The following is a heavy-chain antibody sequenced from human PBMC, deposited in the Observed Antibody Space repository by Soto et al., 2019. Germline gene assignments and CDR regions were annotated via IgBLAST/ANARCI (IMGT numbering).Heavy chain of an antibody. V-gene: IGHV3-33*03. CDR1: GLDFSTFG. CDR3: VGSHDMPI. J-gene: IGHJ1*01. D-gene: IGHD1-1*01. Sequence: QVRLVESGGDVVQPGWSLRLSCEASGLDFSTFGMHWVRQAPGKGLEWVAVIWSDGSQTYYVDSVKGRFTVSRDNPKSTLYLQRTSLRVEDTAKYCCVGSHDMPIWGQGPLVTVSS. CDR2: IWSDGSQT.